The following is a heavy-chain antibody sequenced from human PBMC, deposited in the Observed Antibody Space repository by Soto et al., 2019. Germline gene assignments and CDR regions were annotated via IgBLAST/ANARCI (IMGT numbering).Heavy chain of an antibody. CDR3: ARERGDQWLATSYYFDY. J-gene: IGHJ4*02. Sequence: QVQLQESGPGLVKPSGTLSLTCAVSGGSIISSNWWSWVRQPPGKGLEWIGEIYRSGSTNYNPSLKSRGTRSVDNSKNQFSLRLTSVTAADTAVYYCARERGDQWLATSYYFDYWGQGTLVTVSS. D-gene: IGHD6-19*01. V-gene: IGHV4-4*02. CDR1: GGSIISSNW. CDR2: IYRSGST.